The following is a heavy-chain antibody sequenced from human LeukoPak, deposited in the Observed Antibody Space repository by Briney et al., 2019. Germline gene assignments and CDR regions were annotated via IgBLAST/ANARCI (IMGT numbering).Heavy chain of an antibody. Sequence: GGSLRLSCAASGFTFSSYWMSWVRQAPGKGLEWVANINQDGSEKYSVDSVKGRFTISRDNAKNSLYLQMNSLRAEDTAVYYCVKSDYDILTPYHNWGQGTLVTVSS. CDR3: VKSDYDILTPYHN. D-gene: IGHD3-9*01. J-gene: IGHJ4*02. CDR2: INQDGSEK. CDR1: GFTFSSYW. V-gene: IGHV3-7*05.